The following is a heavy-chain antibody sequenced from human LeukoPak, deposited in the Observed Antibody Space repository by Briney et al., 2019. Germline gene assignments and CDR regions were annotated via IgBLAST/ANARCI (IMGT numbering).Heavy chain of an antibody. V-gene: IGHV4-4*02. CDR1: GGSISSSNW. J-gene: IGHJ3*02. CDR2: IYHSGST. D-gene: IGHD5-12*01. CDR3: ARATEEWLSAFDI. Sequence: PSETLPLTCAVSGGSISSSNWWSWVRQPPGKGLEWIGEIYHSGSTNYNPSLKSRVTISVDKSKNQFSLKLSSVTAADTAVYYCARATEEWLSAFDIWGQGTMVTVSS.